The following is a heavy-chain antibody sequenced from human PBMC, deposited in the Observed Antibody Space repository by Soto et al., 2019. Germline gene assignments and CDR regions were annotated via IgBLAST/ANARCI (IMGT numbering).Heavy chain of an antibody. D-gene: IGHD3-3*01. CDR1: GGTFSSYA. V-gene: IGHV1-69*01. CDR2: IIPIFGTA. J-gene: IGHJ5*02. CDR3: ASGRGGEIYEFWGGYYA. Sequence: QVELVQSGAEVKKPGSSVKVSCKAFGGTFSSYAISWVRQAPGQGLEWMGGIIPIFGTAKYAQKFQGRVTFTAAESTRTVYMEVTSLRSEDTAVFSCASGRGGEIYEFWGGYYAWGQGTLVTVSS.